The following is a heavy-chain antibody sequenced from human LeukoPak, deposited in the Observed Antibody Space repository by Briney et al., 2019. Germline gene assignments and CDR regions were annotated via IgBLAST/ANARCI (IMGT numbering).Heavy chain of an antibody. CDR2: IYYSGST. J-gene: IGHJ6*03. V-gene: IGHV4-39*07. Sequence: PSETLSLTCVVSGGSISSTSYYWGWIRQPPGKGLEWIGSIYYSGSTYYSPSLKSRVTISVDTSKNQFSLKLSSVTAADTAVYYCARVYREVGNNWNYYYYYYMDVWGKGTTVTVSS. CDR1: GGSISSTSYY. D-gene: IGHD1-20*01. CDR3: ARVYREVGNNWNYYYYYYMDV.